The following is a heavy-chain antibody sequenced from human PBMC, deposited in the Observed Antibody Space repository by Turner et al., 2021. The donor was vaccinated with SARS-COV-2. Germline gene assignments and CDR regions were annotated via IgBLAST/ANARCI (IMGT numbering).Heavy chain of an antibody. Sequence: EVQLLESGGGLVQPGGSLRLSCSASAFTFSSHAMSWVRQAPGKGLEWVSASSGSGGRTYYADSVKGRFTISRDNSKNTLYLQMNSLRVEDTAVYYCAKDGYDGIYCSGGSCYSGWFDPWGQGTLVTVSS. CDR3: AKDGYDGIYCSGGSCYSGWFDP. D-gene: IGHD2-15*01. V-gene: IGHV3-23*01. CDR1: AFTFSSHA. CDR2: SSGSGGRT. J-gene: IGHJ5*02.